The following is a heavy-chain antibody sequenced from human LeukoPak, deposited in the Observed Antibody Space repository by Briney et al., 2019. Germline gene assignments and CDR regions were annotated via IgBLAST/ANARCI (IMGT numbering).Heavy chain of an antibody. D-gene: IGHD6-13*01. Sequence: GRSLRLSCAASGFTLSSYAMHWVRQAPGKGLEWVAVISYDGSNKYYADSVKGRFTISRDNSKNTLYLQMNSLRAEDTAVYYCARTGYSSTWFPWGFDPWGQGTLVTVSS. CDR2: ISYDGSNK. CDR1: GFTLSSYA. V-gene: IGHV3-30*04. CDR3: ARTGYSSTWFPWGFDP. J-gene: IGHJ5*02.